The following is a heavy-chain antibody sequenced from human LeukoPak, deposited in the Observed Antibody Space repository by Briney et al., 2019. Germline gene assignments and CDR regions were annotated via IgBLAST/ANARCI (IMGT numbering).Heavy chain of an antibody. CDR2: ISSSSSYI. V-gene: IGHV3-21*01. CDR1: GFTFSSYS. CDR3: ARGEPGYCSGGSCYPFDY. Sequence: GGSLRLSCAASGFTFSSYSMNWVRQAPGKGLEWVSSISSSSSYIYYADSVKGRFTISRDNSKNTLYLQMNSLRAEDTAVYYCARGEPGYCSGGSCYPFDYWGQGTLVTVSS. J-gene: IGHJ4*02. D-gene: IGHD2-15*01.